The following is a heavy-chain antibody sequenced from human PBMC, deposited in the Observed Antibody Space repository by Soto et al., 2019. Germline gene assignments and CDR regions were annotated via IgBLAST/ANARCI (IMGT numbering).Heavy chain of an antibody. D-gene: IGHD3-16*02. CDR1: GGSINDYY. V-gene: IGHV4-59*01. CDR2: IFYNGKT. Sequence: QVQLQESGPGLVKPSETLSLTCTVSGGSINDYYWSWIRRPPGKGLEWIGYIFYNGKTNYNPSLKSRVPISVDTSKNQFSLNLDSVTAADTAVYYCARGGVGITFGGVVVAPYFDSWGQGALVTVSS. CDR3: ARGGVGITFGGVVVAPYFDS. J-gene: IGHJ4*02.